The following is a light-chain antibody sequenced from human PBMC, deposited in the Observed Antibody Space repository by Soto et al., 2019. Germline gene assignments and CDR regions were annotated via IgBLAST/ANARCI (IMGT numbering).Light chain of an antibody. CDR1: QSVSSN. V-gene: IGKV3-11*01. Sequence: EIVLTQSPATLSLSPGERASLSCRASQSVSSNLAWYQQKPGQAPRLLISDASNRATGIPARFTGSGSGTDFTLTISSLESEDFAVYYCQQRSTWPYTFGQGTKLEI. J-gene: IGKJ2*01. CDR2: DAS. CDR3: QQRSTWPYT.